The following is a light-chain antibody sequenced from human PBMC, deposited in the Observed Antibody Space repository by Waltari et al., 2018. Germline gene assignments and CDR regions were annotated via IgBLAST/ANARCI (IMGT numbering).Light chain of an antibody. Sequence: EIVLTQSPATLSLSPGERATLSCRASQSVSRYLAWYQQKPGQAPRLLINDASNRATGIPAGFSGSGSGTDLTLTISSLEPEDFAVYYCQRRGHWPPGATFGPGTRVDIK. V-gene: IGKV3-11*01. CDR2: DAS. CDR1: QSVSRY. CDR3: QRRGHWPPGAT. J-gene: IGKJ3*01.